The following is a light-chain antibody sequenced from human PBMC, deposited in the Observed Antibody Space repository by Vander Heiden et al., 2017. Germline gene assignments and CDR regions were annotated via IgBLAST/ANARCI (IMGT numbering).Light chain of an antibody. V-gene: IGLV3-21*02. CDR3: QVWDSSRVV. CDR2: DDS. CDR1: NIGSKS. Sequence: SYVLTQPPSVSVAPGQTARITCGGNNIGSKSVHWYQQKPGQAPVLVVYDDSDRPSGSPERFSGSNSGNTATLTISRVEAGDEADYYCQVWDSSRVVFGGGTKLTVL. J-gene: IGLJ2*01.